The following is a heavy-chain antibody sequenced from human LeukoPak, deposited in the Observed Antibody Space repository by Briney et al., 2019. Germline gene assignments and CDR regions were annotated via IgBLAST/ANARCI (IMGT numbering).Heavy chain of an antibody. CDR2: IYHSGST. D-gene: IGHD6-13*01. J-gene: IGHJ6*02. V-gene: IGHV4-4*02. Sequence: SETLSLTCAVSGGSISSSNWWSWVRQPPGKGLEWIGEIYHSGSTNYNPSLKSRVTISVDKPKNQFSLKLSSVTAADTAVYYCARAAAGLSYYYGMDVWGQGTTVTVSS. CDR1: GGSISSSNW. CDR3: ARAAAGLSYYYGMDV.